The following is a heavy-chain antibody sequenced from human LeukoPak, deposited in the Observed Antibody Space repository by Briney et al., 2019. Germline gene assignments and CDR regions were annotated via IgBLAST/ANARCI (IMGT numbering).Heavy chain of an antibody. D-gene: IGHD3-22*01. CDR2: IYPGDSDT. Sequence: GESLKISCKGSGSIFTSYWIGWVRQMPGKGLEWMGIIYPGDSDTRYSPSFQGQVTISADKSISTAHLQWSSLKASDTAMYYCARPYYYDSSGWLEAFDIWGQGTMVTVSS. J-gene: IGHJ3*02. CDR3: ARPYYYDSSGWLEAFDI. V-gene: IGHV5-51*01. CDR1: GSIFTSYW.